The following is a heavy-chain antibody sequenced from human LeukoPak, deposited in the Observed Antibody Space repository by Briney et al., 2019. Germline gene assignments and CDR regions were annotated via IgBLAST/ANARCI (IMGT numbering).Heavy chain of an antibody. V-gene: IGHV4-59*01. Sequence: PETLSLTCTVSGGSINNFYWSWIRQPPGKGLEWIGYIYYSGSTNYNPSLKSRVTISVDTSKNQFSLKLSSVTAADTAVYYCARGQSITISNIWGQGTMVTVSS. J-gene: IGHJ3*02. CDR3: ARGQSITISNI. CDR2: IYYSGST. CDR1: GGSINNFY. D-gene: IGHD3-3*01.